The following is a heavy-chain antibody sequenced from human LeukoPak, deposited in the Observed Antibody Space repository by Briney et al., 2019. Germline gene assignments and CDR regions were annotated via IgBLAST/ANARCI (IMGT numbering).Heavy chain of an antibody. CDR2: VSYSGST. CDR1: GGSIGSYY. Sequence: PSETLSLTCTVSGGSIGSYYWNWIRQPPGKGLEWMGYVSYSGSTNFNPSLKSRFIMSVDKSKNQFPLKLSSVAAAATAVYFCARATGGYYFDFWDQGTLVTVSS. J-gene: IGHJ4*02. V-gene: IGHV4-59*01. D-gene: IGHD3-22*01. CDR3: ARATGGYYFDF.